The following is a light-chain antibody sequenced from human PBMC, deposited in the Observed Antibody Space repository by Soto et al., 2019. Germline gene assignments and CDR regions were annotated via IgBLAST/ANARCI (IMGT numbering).Light chain of an antibody. Sequence: VVMTQSPLSLPVTLGQPASISCRTSQGLDSRDGSAYLDWFQQRPGQSPRGLIYKVSNRDAGVPDRFSGSGSGTGFTLKISRVEAEDVGVYFCVQGSPWPPTFGQGTKVAIK. CDR3: VQGSPWPPT. J-gene: IGKJ1*01. CDR2: KVS. CDR1: QGLDSRDGSAY. V-gene: IGKV2-30*01.